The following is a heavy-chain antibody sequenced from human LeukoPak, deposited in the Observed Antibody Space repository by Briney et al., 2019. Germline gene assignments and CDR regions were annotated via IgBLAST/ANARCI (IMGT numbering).Heavy chain of an antibody. CDR2: IKKDGTST. D-gene: IGHD4-17*01. J-gene: IGHJ4*02. V-gene: IGHV3-74*01. CDR1: GFTFSSYW. Sequence: GGSLRLSCAGSGFTFSSYWIHWVRQAPGKGLVWLSRIKKDGTSTSYADSVQGRFTISRDNAKNTVYVQMSSLRAEDTAVYYCARAGGSTVSHSDYWGQGTLVTVSS. CDR3: ARAGGSTVSHSDY.